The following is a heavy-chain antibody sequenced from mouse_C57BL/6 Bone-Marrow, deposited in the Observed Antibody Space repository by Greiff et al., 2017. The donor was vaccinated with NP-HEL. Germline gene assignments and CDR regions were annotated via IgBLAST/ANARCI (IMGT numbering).Heavy chain of an antibody. CDR1: GYTFTSYW. Sequence: QVQLQQPGAELVKPGASVKMSCKASGYTFTSYWITWVKQRPGQGLEWIGDIYPGSGSTNYNEKFKSKATLTVDTSSSTAYMQLSSLTSEDSAVYYCARGRSIYYYGSGGFDYWGQGTTLTVSS. V-gene: IGHV1-55*01. CDR3: ARGRSIYYYGSGGFDY. J-gene: IGHJ2*01. D-gene: IGHD1-1*01. CDR2: IYPGSGST.